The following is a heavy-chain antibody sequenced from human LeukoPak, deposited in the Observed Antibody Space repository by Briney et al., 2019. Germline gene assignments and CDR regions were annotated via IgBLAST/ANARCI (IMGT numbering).Heavy chain of an antibody. J-gene: IGHJ3*01. CDR2: IYYSGST. CDR1: GVSISSYY. CDR3: ARRDGSSWYYAFDV. V-gene: IGHV4-59*08. Sequence: PSETLSLTCTVSGVSISSYYWSWIRQPPGKGLEWIGYIYYSGSTNYNPSLKSRVTISLDTSKNQFSLKLSSVTAADTAVYYCARRDGSSWYYAFDVWGQGTMVTVSP. D-gene: IGHD6-13*01.